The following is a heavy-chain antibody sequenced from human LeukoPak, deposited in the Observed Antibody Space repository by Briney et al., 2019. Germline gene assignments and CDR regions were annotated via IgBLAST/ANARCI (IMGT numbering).Heavy chain of an antibody. CDR3: ARKVPNDSSGYYYRGQFDP. V-gene: IGHV1-69*06. CDR2: LIAIFGTG. Sequence: SVKVSCKGSGGTFSSYACSWVRQAPGQGLEWVGGLIAIFGTGNYVQKVQGRVTITAHKATPTAYMELSSLSSQATAVYYCARKVPNDSSGYYYRGQFDPWGQGTLVTVSP. J-gene: IGHJ5*02. CDR1: GGTFSSYA. D-gene: IGHD3-22*01.